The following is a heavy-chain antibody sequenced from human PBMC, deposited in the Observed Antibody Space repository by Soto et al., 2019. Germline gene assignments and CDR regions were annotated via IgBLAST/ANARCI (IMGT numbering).Heavy chain of an antibody. J-gene: IGHJ4*02. Sequence: SVKVSCKASGFTFTSSAVQWVRQARGRRLEWIGWIVVGSGNTNYAQKFQERVTITRDMSTSTAYMELSSLRSEDTAVYYCAAVGAYDFWSGYWVFDYWGQGTLVTVSS. D-gene: IGHD3-3*01. V-gene: IGHV1-58*01. CDR1: GFTFTSSA. CDR3: AAVGAYDFWSGYWVFDY. CDR2: IVVGSGNT.